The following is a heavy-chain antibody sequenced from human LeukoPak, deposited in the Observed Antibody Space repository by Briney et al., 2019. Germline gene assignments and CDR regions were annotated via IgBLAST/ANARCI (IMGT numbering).Heavy chain of an antibody. Sequence: ASVKVSCKASGYTFTSYDINWVRQATGQGLEWMGWMNPNSGHTGFAQKFQDRVTITRNTSISTAYMELSSLRSEDTAVYYCARSSPHDSSGYLFDYWGHGTLVTVSS. J-gene: IGHJ4*01. D-gene: IGHD3-22*01. CDR3: ARSSPHDSSGYLFDY. V-gene: IGHV1-8*01. CDR2: MNPNSGHT. CDR1: GYTFTSYD.